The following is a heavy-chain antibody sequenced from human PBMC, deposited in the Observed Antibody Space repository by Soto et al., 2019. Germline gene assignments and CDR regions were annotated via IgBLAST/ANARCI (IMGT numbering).Heavy chain of an antibody. Sequence: PGGSLRLSCAASGFTFSSYAMHWVRQAPGKGLEWVAVISYDGSNKYYADSVKGRFTISRDNSKNTLYLQMSSLRAEDTAVYYCSRDRAYGSGSYSFDDWGQGTLVTVSS. CDR1: GFTFSSYA. CDR2: ISYDGSNK. CDR3: SRDRAYGSGSYSFDD. V-gene: IGHV3-30-3*01. D-gene: IGHD3-10*01. J-gene: IGHJ4*02.